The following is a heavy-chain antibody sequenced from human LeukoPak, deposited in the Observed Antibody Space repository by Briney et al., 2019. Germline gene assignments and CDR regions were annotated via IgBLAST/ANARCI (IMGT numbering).Heavy chain of an antibody. D-gene: IGHD3-22*01. V-gene: IGHV4-4*07. Sequence: SETLSLTCTVSGGSISSYYWSWIRQPAGKGLEWIGRIYTSGSTNYNPSLKSRVTMSVDTSKNQFSLELSSVTAADTAVYYCARDYYYYDSSGYSLFDPWGQGTLVTVSS. CDR1: GGSISSYY. CDR3: ARDYYYYDSSGYSLFDP. J-gene: IGHJ5*02. CDR2: IYTSGST.